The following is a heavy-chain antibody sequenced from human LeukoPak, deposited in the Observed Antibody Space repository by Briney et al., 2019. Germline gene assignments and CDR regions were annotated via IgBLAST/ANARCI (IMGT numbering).Heavy chain of an antibody. CDR3: TRDSLFPYTAIWTPFDY. D-gene: IGHD5-18*01. CDR2: IRSKAYGGTT. CDR1: GFTFGDYA. V-gene: IGHV3-49*03. J-gene: IGHJ4*02. Sequence: PGGSLRLSCTASGFTFGDYAMSWFRQAPGKGLEWVGFIRSKAYGGTTEYAASVKGRFTISRDDSKSIAYLQMNSLKTEDTAVYYCTRDSLFPYTAIWTPFDYWGQGTLVTVSS.